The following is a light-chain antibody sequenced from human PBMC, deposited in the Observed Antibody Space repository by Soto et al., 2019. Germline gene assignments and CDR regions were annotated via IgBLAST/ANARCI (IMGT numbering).Light chain of an antibody. CDR2: DVS. Sequence: EVVLTQSPATLSLSPGERATLSCRASQSVTKYLAWYQQKPGQALRLLIYDVSKRATGIPAMFSGSGSETDFTLTISSREPGVFAVYYCHQRSNWPLTFGGRTKLEIK. J-gene: IGKJ4*01. CDR3: HQRSNWPLT. CDR1: QSVTKY. V-gene: IGKV3-11*01.